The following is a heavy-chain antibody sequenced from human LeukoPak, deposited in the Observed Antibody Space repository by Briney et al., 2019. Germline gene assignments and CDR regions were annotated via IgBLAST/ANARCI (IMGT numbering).Heavy chain of an antibody. Sequence: SVKVSCKASGYTFTGYYMHWVRQAPGQGLEWMGGIIPIFGTANYAQKFQGRVTITADKSTSTAYMELSSLRSEDTAVYYCTRWDMTTVTTSRWGQGTLVTVSS. V-gene: IGHV1-69*06. J-gene: IGHJ4*02. CDR1: GYTFTGYY. D-gene: IGHD4-17*01. CDR2: IIPIFGTA. CDR3: TRWDMTTVTTSR.